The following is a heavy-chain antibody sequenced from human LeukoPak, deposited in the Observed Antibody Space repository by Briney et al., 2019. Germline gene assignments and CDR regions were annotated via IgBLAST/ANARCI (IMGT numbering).Heavy chain of an antibody. J-gene: IGHJ4*02. CDR3: VKDFFFGVVITLFDY. D-gene: IGHD3-3*01. CDR1: GFTFSSYA. V-gene: IGHV3-64D*06. Sequence: GGSLRLSCSASGFTFSSYAMHWVRQAPGKGLEYVSAISSNGGSTYYADSVKGRFTISGDNSKNTLYLQMSSLRAEDTAVYYCVKDFFFGVVITLFDYWGQGTLVTVSS. CDR2: ISSNGGST.